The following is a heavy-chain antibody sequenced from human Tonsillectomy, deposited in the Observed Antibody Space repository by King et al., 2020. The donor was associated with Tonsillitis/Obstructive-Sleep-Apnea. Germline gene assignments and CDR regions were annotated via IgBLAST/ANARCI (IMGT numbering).Heavy chain of an antibody. CDR3: ARGDSGNDAFDI. CDR1: GYTFTSYY. J-gene: IGHJ3*02. Sequence: VQLVESGAEVKKPGASVKVSCKASGYTFTSYYMHWVRQAPGQGLEWMGIINPSGDTTSYAQKFQGRVTMTRDTSTSTVYMDLGSLRSEDTAVYYCARGDSGNDAFDIWGQGTVVTVSS. CDR2: INPSGDTT. D-gene: IGHD1-26*01. V-gene: IGHV1-46*01.